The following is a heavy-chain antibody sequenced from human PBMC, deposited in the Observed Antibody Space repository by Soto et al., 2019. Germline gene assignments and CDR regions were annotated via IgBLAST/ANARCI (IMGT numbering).Heavy chain of an antibody. D-gene: IGHD4-17*01. Sequence: EVQLVESGGGLVQPGGSLRLACVASGFSLSDHWMHWVRQVPWKGLVHVSRIRTEGGYKNYADFVEGRFTIFRDNAKNTLCLQMNSLRAEDTAVYFCGRDHYGFNSIDQWGQGTLVTVSS. CDR1: GFSLSDHW. V-gene: IGHV3-74*01. J-gene: IGHJ4*02. CDR3: GRDHYGFNSIDQ. CDR2: IRTEGGYK.